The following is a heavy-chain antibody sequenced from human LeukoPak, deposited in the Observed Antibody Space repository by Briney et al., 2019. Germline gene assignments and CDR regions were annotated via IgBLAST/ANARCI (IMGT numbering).Heavy chain of an antibody. CDR1: GFTFSSYW. J-gene: IGHJ4*02. CDR3: ARGAYYYDSTGYYSFDY. CDR2: INSDGSST. D-gene: IGHD3-22*01. V-gene: IGHV3-74*01. Sequence: PGGSLRLSCAASGFTFSSYWMHWVRQAPGKGLVWVSRINSDGSSTSYADSVKGRFTISRDNAKNTLYLQMNSLRAEDTAVYYCARGAYYYDSTGYYSFDYWGQGTLVTVSS.